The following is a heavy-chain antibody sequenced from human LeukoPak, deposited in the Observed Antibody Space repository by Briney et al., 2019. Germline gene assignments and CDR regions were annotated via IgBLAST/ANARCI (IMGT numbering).Heavy chain of an antibody. J-gene: IGHJ4*02. CDR1: GVSLSTIGVG. D-gene: IGHD6-13*01. Sequence: SGPTLVKPTQPLTLTCTFSGVSLSTIGVGVGWIRQPPGKALEWLAVIYWNDDKRYSASLKSRLTVTKDTSKNHVVLTLTNMDPVDTATYFCAHTVMGAAGAFDFWGQGTLVTVSS. CDR2: IYWNDDK. V-gene: IGHV2-5*01. CDR3: AHTVMGAAGAFDF.